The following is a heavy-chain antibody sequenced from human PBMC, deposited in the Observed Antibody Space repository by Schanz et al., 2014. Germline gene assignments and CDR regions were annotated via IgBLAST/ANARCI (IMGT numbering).Heavy chain of an antibody. CDR1: GGSIRNYY. Sequence: QVQLQESGPGLVKPSETLSLTCSVSGGSIRNYYWNWIRQPPGKGVEWIGYIHYSGSTNYNPSLESRVAMSVDTSKNQSSLKLSSVPAADTAVYYCARLNYDSSGYPYYYGMDVWGQGTTVTVSS. J-gene: IGHJ6*02. V-gene: IGHV4-59*08. CDR2: IHYSGST. D-gene: IGHD3-22*01. CDR3: ARLNYDSSGYPYYYGMDV.